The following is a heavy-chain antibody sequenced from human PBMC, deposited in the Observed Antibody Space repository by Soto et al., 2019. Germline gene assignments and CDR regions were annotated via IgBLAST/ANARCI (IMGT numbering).Heavy chain of an antibody. CDR2: IYWDNEK. V-gene: IGHV2-5*02. J-gene: IGHJ3*02. CDR3: AHLTITYGGVIGLDAFDI. Sequence: QITXXESAPTLVQPTQTLTLRCTFSGFSLSPVGVGVGXXXXXXXXAXXXXAVIYWDNEKRYHPSQSNRLSINKDHSRNQVVVTMINMDPVDTGTYYCAHLTITYGGVIGLDAFDIWGQGTLVTDSS. CDR1: GFSLSPVGVG. D-gene: IGHD3-16*02.